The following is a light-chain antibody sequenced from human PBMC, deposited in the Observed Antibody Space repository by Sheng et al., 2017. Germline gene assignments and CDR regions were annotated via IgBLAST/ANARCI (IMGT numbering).Light chain of an antibody. CDR2: GAS. Sequence: EIVLTQSPGTLALSPGERATLSCRASQSISNSYLTWYQQKPGQAPRLLIYGASTRATGIPDRFSGSGSGTEFTLTISSLQSEDVAFYFCQQYKDWPRTFGQGTKVE. CDR3: QQYKDWPRT. J-gene: IGKJ1*01. V-gene: IGKV3D-15*01. CDR1: QSISNS.